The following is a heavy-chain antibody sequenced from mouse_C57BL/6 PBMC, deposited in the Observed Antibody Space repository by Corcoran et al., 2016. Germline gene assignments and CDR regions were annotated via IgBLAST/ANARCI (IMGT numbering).Heavy chain of an antibody. CDR1: GYTFTDYY. D-gene: IGHD1-1*01. CDR3: ERAGVLLRSRIDY. J-gene: IGHJ2*01. Sequence: QVQLKQSGAELVRPGASVKLSCKASGYTFTDYYINWVKQRPGQGLDWIARIYPGSGNTYYNEKFKGKATLTSEKSSSTAYMQLSSLTSEDSAVDLCERAGVLLRSRIDYWGQGTTLTVAS. V-gene: IGHV1-76*01. CDR2: IYPGSGNT.